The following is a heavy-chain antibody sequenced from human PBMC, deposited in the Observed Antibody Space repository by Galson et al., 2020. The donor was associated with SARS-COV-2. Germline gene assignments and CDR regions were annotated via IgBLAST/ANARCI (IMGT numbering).Heavy chain of an antibody. Sequence: GGSLRLSCSASGFTFQNYGMHWIRQAPGKGLECVSSLGTRGTTYYADSVKGRFTISRDNSRNTLYLQMSSLNAEDTAVYYCVRGYCTNGVCLATYWGQGTLVTVSS. D-gene: IGHD2-8*01. CDR1: GFTFQNYG. J-gene: IGHJ4*02. V-gene: IGHV3-64D*06. CDR3: VRGYCTNGVCLATY. CDR2: LGTRGTT.